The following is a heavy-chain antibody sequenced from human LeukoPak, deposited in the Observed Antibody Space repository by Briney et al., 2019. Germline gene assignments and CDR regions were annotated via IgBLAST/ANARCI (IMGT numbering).Heavy chain of an antibody. CDR2: INHSGST. CDR1: GGSFSGYY. CDR3: ARSKWGNYMDV. V-gene: IGHV4-34*01. D-gene: IGHD3-16*01. J-gene: IGHJ6*03. Sequence: SETLSLTCAVYGGSFSGYYWSWIRQPPGKGLEWIGEINHSGSTNYNPSLKSRVTISVDTSKNQCSLKLSSVTAADTAVYYCARSKWGNYMDVWGKGTTVTVSS.